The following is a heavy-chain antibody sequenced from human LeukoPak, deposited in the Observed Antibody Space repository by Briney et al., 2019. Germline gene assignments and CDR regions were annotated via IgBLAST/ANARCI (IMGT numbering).Heavy chain of an antibody. J-gene: IGHJ5*02. Sequence: SVKASCKASGGTFSSYAISWVRQAPGQGLEWMGRIIPIFGIANYAQKFQGRVTITADKSTSTAYMELSSLRSEDTAVYYCARDVETDCSSTSCYYNWFDPWGQGTLVTVSS. CDR2: IIPIFGIA. CDR3: ARDVETDCSSTSCYYNWFDP. V-gene: IGHV1-69*04. D-gene: IGHD2-2*01. CDR1: GGTFSSYA.